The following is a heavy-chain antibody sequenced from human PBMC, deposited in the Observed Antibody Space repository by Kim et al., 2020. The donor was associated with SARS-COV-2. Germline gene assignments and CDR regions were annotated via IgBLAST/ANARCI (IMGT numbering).Heavy chain of an antibody. Sequence: GGSLRLSCVASGFTFSDYVMNWVRQAPGQGLEWVSFISGDGSSTYYINSVKGRFTISRDNSRNTVYLQMNSLRAEDTAKYYCARFPARDCRVVCYGLDV. J-gene: IGHJ6*01. D-gene: IGHD2-21*01. CDR3: ARFPARDCRVVCYGLDV. CDR1: GFTFSDYV. CDR2: ISGDGSST. V-gene: IGHV3-23*01.